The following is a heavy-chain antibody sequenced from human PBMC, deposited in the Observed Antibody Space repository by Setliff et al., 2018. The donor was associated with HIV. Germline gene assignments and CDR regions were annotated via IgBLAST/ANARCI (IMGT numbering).Heavy chain of an antibody. Sequence: SEILSLTCTVSGGSISSGGYYWSWIRQHPGKGLEWIGYIYYSGSTYYNPSLKSLVTISVDTSKNQFSLKLSSVTAADTAVYYCARECVVPAAGRHRWFDPWGQGTLVTVSS. V-gene: IGHV4-31*01. D-gene: IGHD2-2*01. J-gene: IGHJ5*02. CDR3: ARECVVPAAGRHRWFDP. CDR2: IYYSGST. CDR1: GGSISSGGYY.